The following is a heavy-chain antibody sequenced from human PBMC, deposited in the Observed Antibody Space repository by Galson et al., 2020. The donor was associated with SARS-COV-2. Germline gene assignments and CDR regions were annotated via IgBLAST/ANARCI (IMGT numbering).Heavy chain of an antibody. V-gene: IGHV5-51*01. CDR1: GYSFSSYW. D-gene: IGHD5-12*01. J-gene: IGHJ4*02. Sequence: KVSCKASGYSFSSYWIGRVRQKPGKGLEWMGAIFPDDSDTRYSQSFQGQVTISADKSISTAYLQWSSLKASDTAMYYCARRFHRDGYNYEIDYWGQGTLVTVSS. CDR2: IFPDDSDT. CDR3: ARRFHRDGYNYEIDY.